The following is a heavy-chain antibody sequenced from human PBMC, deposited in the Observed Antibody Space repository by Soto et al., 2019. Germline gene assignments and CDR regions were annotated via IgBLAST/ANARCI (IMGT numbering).Heavy chain of an antibody. D-gene: IGHD1-20*01. J-gene: IGHJ6*03. V-gene: IGHV3-23*01. CDR1: GFTFSSYA. CDR2: ISGSGGST. CDR3: VKGFHNSNYYYYLDV. Sequence: EVQLLESGGGLVQPGGSLRLSCAASGFTFSSYAMRWVRQAPGKGLEWVSAISGSGGSTYYADSVKGRFTISRDNSKNPLYLQMNSLRAEDTAVYYCVKGFHNSNYYYYLDVWGKGTTVTVSS.